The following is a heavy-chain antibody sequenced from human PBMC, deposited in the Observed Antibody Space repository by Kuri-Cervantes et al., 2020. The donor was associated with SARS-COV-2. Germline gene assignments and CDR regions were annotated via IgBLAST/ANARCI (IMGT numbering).Heavy chain of an antibody. CDR3: ARTYLCVTCSPGF. CDR1: GYTFTGYY. V-gene: IGHV1-2*02. D-gene: IGHD2/OR15-2a*01. Sequence: ASVKVSCKASGYTFTGYYMHWVRQAPGQGLEWMGWINPNSGGTNYAQKFQGRVTMTRDTSISTAYMELSRLRSDDTAVYYCARTYLCVTCSPGFWGQGTLVTVSS. J-gene: IGHJ4*02. CDR2: INPNSGGT.